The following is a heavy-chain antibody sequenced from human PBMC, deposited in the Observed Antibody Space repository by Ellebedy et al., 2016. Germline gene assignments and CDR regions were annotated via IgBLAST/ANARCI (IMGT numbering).Heavy chain of an antibody. V-gene: IGHV4-59*08. CDR1: GGSISSYY. CDR3: ARLGCSGGSCYPYDDAFDI. D-gene: IGHD2-15*01. J-gene: IGHJ3*02. Sequence: SETLSLTCTVSGGSISSYYWSWIRQPPGKGLEWIGYIYYSGSTNYNPSLKSRVTISVDTSKNQFSLKLSSVTAADTAVYYCARLGCSGGSCYPYDDAFDIWGQGTMVTVSS. CDR2: IYYSGST.